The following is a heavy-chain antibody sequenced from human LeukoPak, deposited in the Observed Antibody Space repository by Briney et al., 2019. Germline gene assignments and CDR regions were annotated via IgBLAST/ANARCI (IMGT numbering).Heavy chain of an antibody. V-gene: IGHV3-21*01. CDR1: GFTFSNYN. J-gene: IGHJ4*02. Sequence: GGSLRLSCAASGFTFSNYNMNWVRQAPGKGLEWVSSISTSSSYIYYADSVKGRFTISRDNAKKSLYLEMNSLRAEDTAIYYCGRDDWGPADYWGQGTLVTVSS. CDR3: GRDDWGPADY. D-gene: IGHD3-9*01. CDR2: ISTSSSYI.